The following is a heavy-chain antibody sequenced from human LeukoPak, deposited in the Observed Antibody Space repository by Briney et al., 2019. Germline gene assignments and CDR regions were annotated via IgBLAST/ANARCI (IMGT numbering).Heavy chain of an antibody. V-gene: IGHV1-46*01. CDR2: INPSGGST. CDR1: GYTFTSYY. Sequence: ASVKVSCKASGYTFTSYYMHLVRQAPGQGLEWMGIINPSGGSTSYAQKFQGRVTMTRDTSTSTVYMELSSLRSEDTDVYYCARDREYYYDSSGYHPTGAFDIWGQGTMVTVSS. J-gene: IGHJ3*02. D-gene: IGHD3-22*01. CDR3: ARDREYYYDSSGYHPTGAFDI.